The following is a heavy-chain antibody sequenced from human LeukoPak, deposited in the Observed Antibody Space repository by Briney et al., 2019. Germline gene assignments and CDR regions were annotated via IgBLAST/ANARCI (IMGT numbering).Heavy chain of an antibody. Sequence: GESLKISFKGSGYHFTTFWIGWVRQMPGKGLEWMGIIHPGDSDTRYSPSFQGRVTISADKSISTASLQWSSLKASDTAMYYCARHDVCSSTRCYNTYDIWGQGTVVTVSS. D-gene: IGHD2-2*02. V-gene: IGHV5-51*01. J-gene: IGHJ3*02. CDR3: ARHDVCSSTRCYNTYDI. CDR1: GYHFTTFW. CDR2: IHPGDSDT.